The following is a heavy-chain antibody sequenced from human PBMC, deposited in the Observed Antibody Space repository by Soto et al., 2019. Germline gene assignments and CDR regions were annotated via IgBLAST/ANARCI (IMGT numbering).Heavy chain of an antibody. V-gene: IGHV1-2*04. J-gene: IGHJ6*02. CDR3: ARGNYYYGMDF. Sequence: ASVKVSCKESRYTFTGCYMHWVRQAPGQGLEWMGWINPNSGGTNYAQKFQGWVTMTRDTSISTAYMELSRLRSNDTAVYYCARGNYYYGMDFWGQGTTVTVS. CDR1: RYTFTGCY. CDR2: INPNSGGT.